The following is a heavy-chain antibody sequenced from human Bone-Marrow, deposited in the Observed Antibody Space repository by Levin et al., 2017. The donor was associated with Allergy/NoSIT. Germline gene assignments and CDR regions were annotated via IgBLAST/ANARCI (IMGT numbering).Heavy chain of an antibody. J-gene: IGHJ5*02. CDR2: IKQDGSEK. V-gene: IGHV3-7*04. Sequence: LSLTCAASGFTFSSSWMSWVRQAPGKGLEWVANIKQDGSEKYYVDSVKGRFTISRDNAKNSLYLQMNSLRAEDTAVYYCAREAVVVAATLFGWFDPWGQGTLVTVSS. D-gene: IGHD2-15*01. CDR1: GFTFSSSW. CDR3: AREAVVVAATLFGWFDP.